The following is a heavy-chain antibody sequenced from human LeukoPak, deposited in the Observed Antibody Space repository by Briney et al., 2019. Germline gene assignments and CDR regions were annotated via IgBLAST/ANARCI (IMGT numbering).Heavy chain of an antibody. Sequence: GGSLRISCAASGFTFSDHYMDWVRQAPGKGLEWVGRARNKAYNYITEYAASVKGGFTISRDDSENSLFLQMDSLKIEDTAVYFCARGSPNYDFWSGYYNPKRYYYMDVWGKGTTVTVSS. CDR1: GFTFSDHY. V-gene: IGHV3-72*01. CDR3: ARGSPNYDFWSGYYNPKRYYYMDV. J-gene: IGHJ6*03. D-gene: IGHD3-3*01. CDR2: ARNKAYNYIT.